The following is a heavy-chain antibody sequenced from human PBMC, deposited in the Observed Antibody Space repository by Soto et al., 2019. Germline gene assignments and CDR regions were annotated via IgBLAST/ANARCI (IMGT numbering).Heavy chain of an antibody. D-gene: IGHD2-15*01. CDR3: ARGPVDCSGGSCYSNY. J-gene: IGHJ4*02. CDR1: GGTFSSYA. Sequence: ASVKVSCKASGGTFSSYAISWVRQAPGQGLEWMGGIIPIFGTANYAQKFQGRVTITADESTSTAYMELSSLRSEDTAVYYCARGPVDCSGGSCYSNYWGQGTLVTVSS. V-gene: IGHV1-69*13. CDR2: IIPIFGTA.